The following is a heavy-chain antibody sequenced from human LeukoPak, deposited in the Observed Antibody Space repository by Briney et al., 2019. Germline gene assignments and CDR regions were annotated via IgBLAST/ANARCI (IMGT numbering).Heavy chain of an antibody. D-gene: IGHD5-18*01. J-gene: IGHJ4*02. Sequence: TGGSLRLSCAASGFTFSSYGMHWVRQAPGKGLEWVAVIWYDGSNKYYADSVKGRFTISRDNSKNTLYLQMNSLRAEDTAEYYCATTLNYSYGYTDYWGQGTLVTVSS. CDR1: GFTFSSYG. V-gene: IGHV3-33*01. CDR3: ATTLNYSYGYTDY. CDR2: IWYDGSNK.